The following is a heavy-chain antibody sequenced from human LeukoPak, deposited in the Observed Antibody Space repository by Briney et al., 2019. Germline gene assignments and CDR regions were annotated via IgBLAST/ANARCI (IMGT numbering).Heavy chain of an antibody. V-gene: IGHV5-51*01. D-gene: IGHD5-12*01. Sequence: GESLKISFKGSGYRFTSYWIGWVRQMPGKGLEWMGIIYPGDSDTRYSPSFQGQVTISADKSISTAYLQWSSLKASDTAMYYCARRERGYDYNSDYFDYWGQGTLVTVSS. CDR3: ARRERGYDYNSDYFDY. CDR1: GYRFTSYW. CDR2: IYPGDSDT. J-gene: IGHJ4*01.